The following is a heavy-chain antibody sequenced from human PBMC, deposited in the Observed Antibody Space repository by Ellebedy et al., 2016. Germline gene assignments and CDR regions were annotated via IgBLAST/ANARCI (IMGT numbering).Heavy chain of an antibody. CDR1: GGSFSGYY. CDR3: ARAMVRGGRYGY. Sequence: SETLSLTXAVYGGSFSGYYWSWIRQPPGKRLEWIGEINHSGSTNYNPSLKRRVTISVDKSKNQFSLKLSSVTAADTAVYYCARAMVRGGRYGYWGQGTLVTVSS. D-gene: IGHD3-10*01. V-gene: IGHV4-34*01. J-gene: IGHJ4*02. CDR2: INHSGST.